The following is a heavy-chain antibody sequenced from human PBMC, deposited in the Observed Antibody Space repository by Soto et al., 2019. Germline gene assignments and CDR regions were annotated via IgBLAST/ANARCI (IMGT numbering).Heavy chain of an antibody. V-gene: IGHV4-59*01. Sequence: SETLSLTCTVSGFSISSYYWSWIRQPPGKGLEWIGYIYYSGSTNYNPSLKSRVTISVDTSKNQFSLKLSSVTAADTAVYYCAREVGFWSGYAGNWFDPWGQGTLVTVSS. CDR1: GFSISSYY. D-gene: IGHD3-3*01. J-gene: IGHJ5*02. CDR3: AREVGFWSGYAGNWFDP. CDR2: IYYSGST.